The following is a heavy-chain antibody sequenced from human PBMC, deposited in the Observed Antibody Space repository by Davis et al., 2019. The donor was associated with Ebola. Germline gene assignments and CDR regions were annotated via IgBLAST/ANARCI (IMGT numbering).Heavy chain of an antibody. CDR2: MNPYSGNT. CDR3: ARESGSYYEAFDY. V-gene: IGHV1-8*01. J-gene: IGHJ4*02. Sequence: AASVKVSCKASGYIFSNYDINWVRQASGQGLEWMGWMNPYSGNTGYVEKFQGRVTITADESTSTAYMELSSLRSEDTAVYYCARESGSYYEAFDYWGQGTLVTVSS. D-gene: IGHD1-26*01. CDR1: GYIFSNYD.